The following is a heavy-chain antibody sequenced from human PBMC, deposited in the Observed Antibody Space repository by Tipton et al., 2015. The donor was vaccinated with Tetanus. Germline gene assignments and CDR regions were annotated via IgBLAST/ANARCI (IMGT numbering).Heavy chain of an antibody. Sequence: TLSLTCNVTGALLTTGGYSWGWIRQPPGQGLEWIGYIYSSGSISYNPSLKSRLSISRDTSKNQFSLKISSLTAADTAVYYCARWGDASGSTNLYAFDIWGQGTMVSVSS. CDR1: GALLTTGGYS. V-gene: IGHV4-30-4*07. CDR2: IYSSGSI. J-gene: IGHJ3*02. D-gene: IGHD3-10*01. CDR3: ARWGDASGSTNLYAFDI.